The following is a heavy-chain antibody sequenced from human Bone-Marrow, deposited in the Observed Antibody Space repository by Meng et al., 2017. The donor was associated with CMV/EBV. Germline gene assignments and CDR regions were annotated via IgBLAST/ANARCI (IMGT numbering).Heavy chain of an antibody. J-gene: IGHJ6*02. CDR3: ARDRIAAIKENYYYYGMDG. CDR2: ISSSSSYI. CDR1: GFTFDDYG. Sequence: GESLKISCVASGFTFDDYGMNWVRQAPGKGLEWVSSISSSSSYIYYADSVKGRFTISRDNAKNSLYLQMNSLRAEDTAVYYCARDRIAAIKENYYYYGMDGWGQGTTVTVSS. D-gene: IGHD6-6*01. V-gene: IGHV3-21*01.